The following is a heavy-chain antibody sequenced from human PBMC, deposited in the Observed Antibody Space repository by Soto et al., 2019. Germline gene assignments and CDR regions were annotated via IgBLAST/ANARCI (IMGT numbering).Heavy chain of an antibody. V-gene: IGHV5-10-1*01. Sequence: GESLKLSCKGSGYSFTSYWISWVRQMPGKGLEWMGRIDPSDSYTNYSPSFQGHVTISADKSISTSYLQWSSLKASDTAMYYCARQEYCSGGSCYHPHFDYWGQGTLVTVSS. CDR2: IDPSDSYT. J-gene: IGHJ4*02. CDR1: GYSFTSYW. D-gene: IGHD2-15*01. CDR3: ARQEYCSGGSCYHPHFDY.